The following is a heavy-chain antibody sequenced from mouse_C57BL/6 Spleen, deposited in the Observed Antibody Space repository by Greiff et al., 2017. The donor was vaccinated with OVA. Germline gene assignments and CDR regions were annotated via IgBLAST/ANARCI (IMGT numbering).Heavy chain of an antibody. CDR3: ARSRYTSWVMDY. D-gene: IGHD2-14*01. CDR1: GYTFTSYW. Sequence: VQLQQPGAELVMPGASVKLTCKASGYTFTSYWMHWVKQRPGQGLEWIGEIDPSDSYTNYNQKFKGKSTLTVDKSSSTAYMQLSSLTSEDSAVYYCARSRYTSWVMDYWGQGTSVTVSS. J-gene: IGHJ4*01. V-gene: IGHV1-69*01. CDR2: IDPSDSYT.